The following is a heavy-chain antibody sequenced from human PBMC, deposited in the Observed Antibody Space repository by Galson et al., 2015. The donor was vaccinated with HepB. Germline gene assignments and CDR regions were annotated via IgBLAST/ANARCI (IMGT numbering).Heavy chain of an antibody. D-gene: IGHD3-10*01. CDR2: IRQDGSEK. Sequence: SLRLSCAASGFTFSSYWMSWVRQAPGKGLEWVANIRQDGSEKYYVDSVKGRFTISRDNAKNSLYLQMNSLRAEDTAVYYCARDLYYYGSGTYGMDVWGQGTTVTVSS. CDR3: ARDLYYYGSGTYGMDV. J-gene: IGHJ6*02. V-gene: IGHV3-7*03. CDR1: GFTFSSYW.